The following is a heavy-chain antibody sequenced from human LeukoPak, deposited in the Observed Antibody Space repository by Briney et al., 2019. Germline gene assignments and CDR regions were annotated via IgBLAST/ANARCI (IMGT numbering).Heavy chain of an antibody. CDR1: GFTFSSYE. Sequence: KPGESLRLSCAASGFTFSSYEMNWVRQAPGKGLEWVSSISSSSSYIYYADSVKGRLTISRDNAKSSLYLQMNSLRAEDTAVYYCARDSSPGYYDYVWGTYPRYWGQGTLVTVSS. CDR3: ARDSSPGYYDYVWGTYPRY. D-gene: IGHD3-16*02. V-gene: IGHV3-21*04. CDR2: ISSSSSYI. J-gene: IGHJ4*02.